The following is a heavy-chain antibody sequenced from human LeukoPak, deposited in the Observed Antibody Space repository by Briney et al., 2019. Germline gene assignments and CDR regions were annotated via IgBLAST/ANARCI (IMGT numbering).Heavy chain of an antibody. CDR1: GYSFTSHY. J-gene: IGHJ6*03. Sequence: ASVKVSCKASGYSFTSHYMHWVRQAPGQGLEWMGWINPNSGGTNYAQKFQGRVTMTRDTSISTAYMELSRLRSDDTAVYYCARGGVVPAATLYYYYYYMDVWGKGTTVTISS. V-gene: IGHV1-2*02. CDR3: ARGGVVPAATLYYYYYYMDV. CDR2: INPNSGGT. D-gene: IGHD2-2*01.